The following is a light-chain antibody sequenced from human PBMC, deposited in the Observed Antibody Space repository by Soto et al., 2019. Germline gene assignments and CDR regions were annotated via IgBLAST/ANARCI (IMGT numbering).Light chain of an antibody. CDR1: QTVSSNY. CDR2: GAS. V-gene: IGKV3-20*01. J-gene: IGKJ5*01. CDR3: QQHGTSPIT. Sequence: EIILTQSPDTLSLSPGERATLSCRASQTVSSNYLAWCQQRPGQAPRLLIYGASSRATGIPDRFSGSGSGTDFTLTISRLEPEDFAVYYCQQHGTSPITFGQGTRLEIK.